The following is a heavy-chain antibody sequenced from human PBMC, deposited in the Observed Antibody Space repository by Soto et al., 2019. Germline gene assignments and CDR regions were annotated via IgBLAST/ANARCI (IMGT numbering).Heavy chain of an antibody. Sequence: PSQTLSLTCAISGDSVSSTSAAWGWTRQSPSRGLEWLGRTYYRSKWYSDYAVSVKSRITINPDTSKNQFSLQLNSVTPEDTAVYYCARGSYYSGWVWGQGTLVTVSS. V-gene: IGHV6-1*01. J-gene: IGHJ4*02. D-gene: IGHD6-19*01. CDR1: GDSVSSTSAA. CDR3: ARGSYYSGWV. CDR2: TYYRSKWYS.